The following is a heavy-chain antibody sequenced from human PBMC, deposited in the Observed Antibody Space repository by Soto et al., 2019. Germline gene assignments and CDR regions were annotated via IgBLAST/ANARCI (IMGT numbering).Heavy chain of an antibody. CDR1: GGTFSSYA. Sequence: ASVKVSCKASGGTFSSYAISWVRQAPGQGLEWMGGIIPIFGTANYAQKFQGRVTITADESTSTAYMELSSLRSEDTAVYYCARGLNGYLHYFDYWGQGTPVTVSS. CDR3: ARGLNGYLHYFDY. CDR2: IIPIFGTA. D-gene: IGHD5-18*01. J-gene: IGHJ4*02. V-gene: IGHV1-69*13.